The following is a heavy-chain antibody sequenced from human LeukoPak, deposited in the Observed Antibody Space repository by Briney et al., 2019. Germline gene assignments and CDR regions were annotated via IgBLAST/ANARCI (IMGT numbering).Heavy chain of an antibody. CDR1: GFIFSRYE. CDR2: ISGSGSTI. CDR3: ARGGYSDTSASDMT. D-gene: IGHD3-22*01. J-gene: IGHJ5*02. V-gene: IGHV3-48*03. Sequence: GGSLRLSCATSGFIFSRYEMNWVRQAPGKGLEWISYISGSGSTIYYADSVKGRFSISRDNAKNSVYLQMSSLRAEDTAVYYCARGGYSDTSASDMTWGQGTLVTVSS.